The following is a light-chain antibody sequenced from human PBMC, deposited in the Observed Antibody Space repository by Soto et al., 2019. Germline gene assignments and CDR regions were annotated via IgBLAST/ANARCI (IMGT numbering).Light chain of an antibody. J-gene: IGLJ1*01. Sequence: QSALTQPRSVSGSPGQSVTISCTGTNNDVGSYNYVSWYQQHPGKAPKLLIYDVNQRPSGVPDRFSGSKSGNTASLTISGLQAEDEADYYCCSYAARYTFYVFGTGTKVTVL. CDR1: NNDVGSYNY. CDR3: CSYAARYTFYV. V-gene: IGLV2-11*01. CDR2: DVN.